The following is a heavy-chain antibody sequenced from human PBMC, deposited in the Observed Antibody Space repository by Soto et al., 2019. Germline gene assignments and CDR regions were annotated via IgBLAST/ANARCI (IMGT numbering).Heavy chain of an antibody. Sequence: SETLSLTCTVSGGSISSSSYYWGWIRQPPGKGLEWIGSIYYSGSTYYNPSLKSRVTISVDTSKNQFSLKLSSVTAADTAVYYCARATVVVVAANGDAFDIWGQGTMVTVSS. V-gene: IGHV4-39*07. CDR2: IYYSGST. CDR1: GGSISSSSYY. CDR3: ARATVVVVAANGDAFDI. D-gene: IGHD2-15*01. J-gene: IGHJ3*02.